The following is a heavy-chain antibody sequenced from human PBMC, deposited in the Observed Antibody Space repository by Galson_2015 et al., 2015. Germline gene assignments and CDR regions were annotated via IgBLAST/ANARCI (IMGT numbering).Heavy chain of an antibody. Sequence: SLRLSCAASGFIFSNYAMHWVRQAPGKGLEWVAEMSNDGREKFYVDSVKGRFTISRDNPEGTVYLQMNSLRSDDTAIYYCARGESATGWTMDLWVQGTLVTVSS. D-gene: IGHD6-19*01. CDR2: MSNDGREK. V-gene: IGHV3-30*03. J-gene: IGHJ5*02. CDR1: GFIFSNYA. CDR3: ARGESATGWTMDL.